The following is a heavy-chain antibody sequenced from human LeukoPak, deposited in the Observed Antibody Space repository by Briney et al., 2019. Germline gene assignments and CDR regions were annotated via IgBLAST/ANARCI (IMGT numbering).Heavy chain of an antibody. CDR3: ARVPRFLEWLPNYYYYYYMDV. CDR2: IYYSGST. V-gene: IGHV4-59*11. CDR1: GGSISSHY. J-gene: IGHJ6*03. Sequence: SETLSLTCTVSGGSISSHYWSWIRQPPGKGLEWIGYIYYSGSTNYNPSLKSRVTISVDTSKNRFSLKLSSVTAADTAVYYCARVPRFLEWLPNYYYYYYMDVWGKGTTVTVSS. D-gene: IGHD3-3*01.